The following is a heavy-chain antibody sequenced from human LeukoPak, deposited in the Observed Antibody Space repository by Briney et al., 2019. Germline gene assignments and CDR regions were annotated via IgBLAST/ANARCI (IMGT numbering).Heavy chain of an antibody. D-gene: IGHD3-22*01. J-gene: IGHJ5*01. CDR2: IYSGGST. Sequence: PGGSLRLSCAASGFTVSSNYMSWVRQAPGKGLECVSVIYSGGSTYYADSVKGRFTISRDNSKNTLYLQMHSLRAEDTAVYYCARVSGHPDYYDSSGYVGSWGQGTLVTVSS. CDR1: GFTVSSNY. V-gene: IGHV3-53*01. CDR3: ARVSGHPDYYDSSGYVGS.